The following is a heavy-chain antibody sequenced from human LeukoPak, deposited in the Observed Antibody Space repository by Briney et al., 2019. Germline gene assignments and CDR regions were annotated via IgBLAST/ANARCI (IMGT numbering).Heavy chain of an antibody. Sequence: ASVKVSCKGSGYSFTNYWITWVRQMPGKGLEWMGRIDPSDSYTNYNPSLQGHVTISVDKSITTAYLQWSSLKASDTAMYYCAGEGPYGNYWGQGTLVTVSS. CDR3: AGEGPYGNY. CDR1: GYSFTNYW. D-gene: IGHD1-26*01. J-gene: IGHJ4*02. CDR2: IDPSDSYT. V-gene: IGHV5-10-1*01.